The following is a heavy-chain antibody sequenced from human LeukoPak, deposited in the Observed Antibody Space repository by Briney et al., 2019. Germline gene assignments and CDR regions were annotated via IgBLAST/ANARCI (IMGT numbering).Heavy chain of an antibody. V-gene: IGHV3-23*01. Sequence: PGGSLRLSCAASGFTFSNYGMTWVRQAPGKGLEWVSTISGSGGSTYYADSVKGRFTISRDNSKNTLYLQMNSLRAEDTAVYYCARPIRIVVASDSFDPWGQGTLVTVSS. CDR1: GFTFSNYG. CDR2: ISGSGGST. J-gene: IGHJ5*02. D-gene: IGHD6-19*01. CDR3: ARPIRIVVASDSFDP.